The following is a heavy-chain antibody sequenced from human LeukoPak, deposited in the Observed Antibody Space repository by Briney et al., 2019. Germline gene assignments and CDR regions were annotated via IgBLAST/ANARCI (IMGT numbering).Heavy chain of an antibody. V-gene: IGHV3-7*01. CDR1: GFTFSRSW. J-gene: IGHJ4*02. CDR3: AKLLGDVTTFDY. Sequence: GGSLRLSCAGSGFTFSRSWMTWVRQAAGKGLEWVASINQDGSVGHYMDSAKGRFTISRDNAENSLYLQMNSLRAEDTAVYYCAKLLGDVTTFDYWGQGTLVTVSS. CDR2: INQDGSVG. D-gene: IGHD4-11*01.